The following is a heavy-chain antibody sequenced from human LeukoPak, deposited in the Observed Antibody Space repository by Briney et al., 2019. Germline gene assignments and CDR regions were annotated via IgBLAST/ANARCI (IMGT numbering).Heavy chain of an antibody. CDR1: GFTFSSYS. Sequence: GGSLRLSCAASGFTFSSYSMNWVRQAPGKGLEWVSSISSSSSYIYYADSVKGRFTISRDNAKNSLYLQMNSLRAEDTAVYYCARVGRAVTTFWFDPWGQGTLVTVSS. CDR2: ISSSSSYI. CDR3: ARVGRAVTTFWFDP. V-gene: IGHV3-21*01. J-gene: IGHJ5*02. D-gene: IGHD4-17*01.